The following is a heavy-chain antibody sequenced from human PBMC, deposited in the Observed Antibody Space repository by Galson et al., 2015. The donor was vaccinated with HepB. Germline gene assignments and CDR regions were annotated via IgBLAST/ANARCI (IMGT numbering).Heavy chain of an antibody. CDR1: GGSISSYY. Sequence: LSLTCTVSGGSISSYYWSWIRQPPGKGLEWIGYIYYSGSTNYNPSLKSRVTISVDTSKNQFSLKLNSVTAADTAVYYCARDLNRGIAAADAFDIWGQGTMVTVSS. CDR3: ARDLNRGIAAADAFDI. J-gene: IGHJ3*02. CDR2: IYYSGST. V-gene: IGHV4-59*01. D-gene: IGHD6-13*01.